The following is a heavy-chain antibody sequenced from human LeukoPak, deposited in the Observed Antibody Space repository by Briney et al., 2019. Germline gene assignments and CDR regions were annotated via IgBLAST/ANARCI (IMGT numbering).Heavy chain of an antibody. Sequence: ASVKVSCKASGYTFTGYYMHWVRQAPGQGLEWMGWINPNSGGTNYAQKFQGRVTMTRDTSISTAYMELSRLRSDDTAVYYCARDLLIAAAGDWFDPWGQGTLVTVPS. CDR3: ARDLLIAAAGDWFDP. J-gene: IGHJ5*02. V-gene: IGHV1-2*02. CDR1: GYTFTGYY. D-gene: IGHD6-13*01. CDR2: INPNSGGT.